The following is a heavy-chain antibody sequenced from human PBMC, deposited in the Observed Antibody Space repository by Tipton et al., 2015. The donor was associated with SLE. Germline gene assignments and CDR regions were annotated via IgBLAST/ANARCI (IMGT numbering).Heavy chain of an antibody. CDR1: GFTFSDYY. Sequence: LRLSCAASGFTFSDYYMAWIRQPAGKGLEWIGRIYTSGSTNYNPSLKSRVTISVDTSKNQFSLKLSSVTAADTAVYYCARKRLPDLDFDLWGRGTLVTVSS. V-gene: IGHV4-4*07. J-gene: IGHJ2*01. CDR2: IYTSGST. D-gene: IGHD3-16*01. CDR3: ARKRLPDLDFDL.